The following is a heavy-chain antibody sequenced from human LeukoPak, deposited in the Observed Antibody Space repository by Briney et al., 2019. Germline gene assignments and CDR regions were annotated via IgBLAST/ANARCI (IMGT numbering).Heavy chain of an antibody. CDR3: AKVSYYDFWSGYLDAFDI. J-gene: IGHJ3*02. Sequence: GGSLRLSCAASGFTFSSYAMSWVRQAPGKGLEWVSAISGSGGSTYYADSVKGRFTISRDNSKNTLYLQMNSLRAEDTAVYYCAKVSYYDFWSGYLDAFDIWGQGTMVTVSS. V-gene: IGHV3-23*01. CDR2: ISGSGGST. CDR1: GFTFSSYA. D-gene: IGHD3-3*01.